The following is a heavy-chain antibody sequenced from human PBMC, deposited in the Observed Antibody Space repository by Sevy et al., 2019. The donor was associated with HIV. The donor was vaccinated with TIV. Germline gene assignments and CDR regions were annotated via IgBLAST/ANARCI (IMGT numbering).Heavy chain of an antibody. V-gene: IGHV3-48*01. CDR2: ISSRSGTI. J-gene: IGHJ4*02. CDR3: ARGGYPRPFDY. CDR1: GITLSNYG. Sequence: GESLKISCAASGITLSNYGVNWVRQAPGKGLEWVSYISSRSGTIYYADSVKGRFTISRDNAKNTLSLQMNSLRADDTAVYYCARGGYPRPFDYWGQGTLVTVSS. D-gene: IGHD1-1*01.